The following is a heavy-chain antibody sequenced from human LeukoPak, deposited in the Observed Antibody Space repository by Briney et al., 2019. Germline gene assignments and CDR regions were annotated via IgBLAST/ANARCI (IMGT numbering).Heavy chain of an antibody. J-gene: IGHJ6*02. CDR2: IYYSGTT. CDR1: GGSIGSYY. D-gene: IGHD4-17*01. Sequence: PSETLSLTCPVSGGSIGSYYWSWLRQPPARGLEWTGYIYYSGTTNYNPSLKSRVTISVDTSKNQFSLKLTSVTAADTAIYYCAREDPQTTVPEGLDVWGPGTRSPSP. V-gene: IGHV4-59*01. CDR3: AREDPQTTVPEGLDV.